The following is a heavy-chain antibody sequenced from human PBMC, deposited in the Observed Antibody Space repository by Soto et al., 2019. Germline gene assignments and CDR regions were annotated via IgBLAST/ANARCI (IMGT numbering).Heavy chain of an antibody. V-gene: IGHV3-23*01. J-gene: IGHJ4*02. CDR1: GFSFITYS. D-gene: IGHD4-17*01. CDR2: LSGGGANT. CDR3: ARWSGYADA. Sequence: PGRSLRLSCATSGFSFITYSMAWVRQAAGKGPQWVSGLSGGGANTFYIDSVRGRFTISVDISRNTVFLQMDSLRVDDTAVYYCARWSGYADAWGRGTLVTVSS.